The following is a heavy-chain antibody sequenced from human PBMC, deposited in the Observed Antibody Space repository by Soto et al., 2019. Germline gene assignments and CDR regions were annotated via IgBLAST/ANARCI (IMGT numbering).Heavy chain of an antibody. V-gene: IGHV4-31*03. D-gene: IGHD3-9*01. CDR1: GGSISSGGYY. J-gene: IGHJ3*02. CDR3: ARDSLTFDWLSTGAFDI. CDR2: IYYSGST. Sequence: SETLSLTCTVSGGSISSGGYYWSWIRQHPGKGLEWIGYIYYSGSTYYNPSLKSRVTISVDTSKDQFSLKLSSVTAADTAVYYCARDSLTFDWLSTGAFDIWGQGTMVTVSS.